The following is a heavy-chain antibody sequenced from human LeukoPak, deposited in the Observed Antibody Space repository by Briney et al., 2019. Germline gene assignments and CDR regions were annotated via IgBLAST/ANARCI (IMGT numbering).Heavy chain of an antibody. CDR3: AKNALAGQAYYDH. CDR2: ISGDGVYT. V-gene: IGHV3-23*01. Sequence: PGGSLRLSCAASGFPFSTGAMTWVRQAPGKGLEWVSAISGDGVYTYYTDSVKGRFTASRDNSKNTLYLQMNSLRAEDTAVYFCAKNALAGQAYYDHWGQGTPVTVSS. D-gene: IGHD3-3*02. CDR1: GFPFSTGA. J-gene: IGHJ4*02.